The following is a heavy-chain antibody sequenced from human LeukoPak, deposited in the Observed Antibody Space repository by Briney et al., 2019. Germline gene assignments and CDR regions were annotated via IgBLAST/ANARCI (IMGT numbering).Heavy chain of an antibody. D-gene: IGHD2-15*01. CDR3: APSQAYCSGRRCYY. CDR1: GFTFSSYA. V-gene: IGHV3-23*01. J-gene: IGHJ6*01. Sequence: GGSLRLSCAASGFTFSSYAMSWVRQAPGKGLEWVSAISGSGGTTYYAASVKGRITICGDNVKKPLYLQMNSLRAEGRGVHCCAPSQAYCSGRRCYY. CDR2: ISGSGGTT.